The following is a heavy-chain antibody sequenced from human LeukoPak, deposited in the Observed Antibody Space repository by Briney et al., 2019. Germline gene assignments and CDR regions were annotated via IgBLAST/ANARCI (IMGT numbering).Heavy chain of an antibody. Sequence: GGSLRLSCLASKFTFNNYAMTWVRQAPGKGLEWVSSISGSGDNMDYADSVKGRFTISRDNSKNTLYLQMNSLRAEDTAVYYCAKTMVRGVIMVDYWGQGTLVTVSS. D-gene: IGHD3-10*01. CDR1: KFTFNNYA. CDR2: ISGSGDNM. J-gene: IGHJ4*02. V-gene: IGHV3-23*01. CDR3: AKTMVRGVIMVDY.